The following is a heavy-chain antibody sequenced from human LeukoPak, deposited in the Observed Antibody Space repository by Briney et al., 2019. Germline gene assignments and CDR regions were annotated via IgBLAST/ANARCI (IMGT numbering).Heavy chain of an antibody. CDR2: INHSGST. Sequence: SETLSLTCAVYGGSFSGYYWSWIRQPPGKGLEWIGEINHSGSTNYNPSLKSRVTISVDTSKNQFSLKLSSVTAADTAVYYCARVTPYYYGSSDDYWGQGTLVTVSS. CDR3: ARVTPYYYGSSDDY. V-gene: IGHV4-34*01. J-gene: IGHJ4*02. CDR1: GGSFSGYY. D-gene: IGHD3-10*01.